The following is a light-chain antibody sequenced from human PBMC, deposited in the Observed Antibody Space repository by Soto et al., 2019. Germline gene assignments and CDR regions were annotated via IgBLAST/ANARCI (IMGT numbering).Light chain of an antibody. CDR1: QSVTSKH. J-gene: IGKJ2*01. CDR3: QHFGNSLYT. Sequence: EIVLTQSPDTLSVSPGEGTTLSCRASQSVTSKHVAWYQQKPGQAPRLLIYGVSSMATGIPARFSGSGSWTDFTRTISRVEPEDFAVYYCQHFGNSLYTFGQGTKLESK. CDR2: GVS. V-gene: IGKV3-20*01.